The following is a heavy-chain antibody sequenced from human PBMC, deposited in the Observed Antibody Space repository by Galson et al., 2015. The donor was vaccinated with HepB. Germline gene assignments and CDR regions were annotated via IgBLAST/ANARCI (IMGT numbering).Heavy chain of an antibody. J-gene: IGHJ4*02. D-gene: IGHD4-17*01. V-gene: IGHV5-51*01. CDR3: ARHLTPYGDYVGRPLDY. Sequence: QSGAEVKKPGESLKISCKGSGYSFTSYWIGWVRQMPGKGLEWMGIIYPGDSDTRYSPSFQGQVTISADKSINTAYLQWSSLKASDTAMYYCARHLTPYGDYVGRPLDYWGQGTLVTVSS. CDR2: IYPGDSDT. CDR1: GYSFTSYW.